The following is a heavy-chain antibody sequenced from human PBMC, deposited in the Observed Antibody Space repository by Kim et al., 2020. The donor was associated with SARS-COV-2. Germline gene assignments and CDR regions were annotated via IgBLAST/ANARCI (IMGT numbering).Heavy chain of an antibody. Sequence: KVRFTISRDNSKNTLYLQMNSLRAEDTAVYYCAKDHRRYCSSTSCNGFDYWGQGTLVTVSS. CDR3: AKDHRRYCSSTSCNGFDY. D-gene: IGHD2-2*01. V-gene: IGHV3-30*02. J-gene: IGHJ4*02.